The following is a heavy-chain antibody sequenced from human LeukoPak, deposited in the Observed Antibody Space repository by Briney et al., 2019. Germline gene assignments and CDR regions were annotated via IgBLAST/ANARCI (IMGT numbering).Heavy chain of an antibody. CDR2: ILGETTT. J-gene: IGHJ4*02. CDR3: VRDKGLRPTERFDS. V-gene: IGHV3-53*01. CDR1: GYYVSSNF. D-gene: IGHD3/OR15-3a*01. Sequence: GGSLRLSCVASGYYVSSNFMTWVRQAPGKGLEWVSLILGETTTTYADSVEGRFTISRDNSKNTLYLQMNRLRAEDTAVYYCVRDKGLRPTERFDSWGQGTLATVSS.